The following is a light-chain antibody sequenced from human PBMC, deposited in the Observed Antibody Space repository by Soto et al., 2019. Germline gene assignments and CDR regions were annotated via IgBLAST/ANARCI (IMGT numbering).Light chain of an antibody. CDR1: QSISVW. J-gene: IGKJ1*01. V-gene: IGKV1-5*03. CDR3: QQYNSYSPT. Sequence: IQITQSPSSLSASVGDRGTITCRASQSISVWLAWYQQRAGKAPNILIYKASRLESGVPSRFRGSGSETEFTLTISGLQPGDSETYYCQQYNSYSPTFGQGTKVDIK. CDR2: KAS.